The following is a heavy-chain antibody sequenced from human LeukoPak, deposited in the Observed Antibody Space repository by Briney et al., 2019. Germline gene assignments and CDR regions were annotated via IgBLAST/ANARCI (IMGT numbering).Heavy chain of an antibody. Sequence: GGSLRLSCAASGFTFSSYSMNWVRQAPGKGLEWVSYITSSSSTIHYADSVKGRFTISRDNAKNSLYLQMNSLRDEDTAVYYCARAENYDSSGYPRGIFDYWGQGTLVAVSS. CDR3: ARAENYDSSGYPRGIFDY. CDR1: GFTFSSYS. V-gene: IGHV3-48*02. CDR2: ITSSSSTI. J-gene: IGHJ4*02. D-gene: IGHD3-22*01.